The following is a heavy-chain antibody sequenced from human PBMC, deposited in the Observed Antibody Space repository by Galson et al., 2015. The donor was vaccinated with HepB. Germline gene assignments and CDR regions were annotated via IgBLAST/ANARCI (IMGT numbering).Heavy chain of an antibody. CDR3: ARENTAMGWDLSY. CDR1: GFTFSDYY. Sequence: SLRLSCAASGFTFSDYYMSWIRQAPGKGLEWVSYISSSGSTIYYADSVKGRFTISRDNAKNSLYLQMNSLRAEDTAVYYCARENTAMGWDLSYWGQGTLVTVSS. CDR2: ISSSGSTI. V-gene: IGHV3-11*01. J-gene: IGHJ4*02. D-gene: IGHD5-18*01.